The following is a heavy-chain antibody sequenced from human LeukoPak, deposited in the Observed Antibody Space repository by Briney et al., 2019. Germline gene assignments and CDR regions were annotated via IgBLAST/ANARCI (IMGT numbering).Heavy chain of an antibody. CDR2: IIPIFGTA. V-gene: IGHV1-69*13. D-gene: IGHD3-3*01. CDR1: GGTFSSYA. J-gene: IGHJ5*02. Sequence: SVKVSCKASGGTFSSYAISWVRQAPGQGLEWMGGIIPIFGTANYAQKFQGRVTITADESTSTAYMELSSLRSEDTAVYYCARSPIYYTWFDPWGQGTLVTVSS. CDR3: ARSPIYYTWFDP.